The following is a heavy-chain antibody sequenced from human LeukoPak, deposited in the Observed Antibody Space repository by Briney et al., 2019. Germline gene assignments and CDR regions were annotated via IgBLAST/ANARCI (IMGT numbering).Heavy chain of an antibody. V-gene: IGHV3-7*01. CDR1: GFTFSSYS. J-gene: IGHJ4*02. D-gene: IGHD3-22*01. CDR3: ANSRYDSSGYYGIIGY. Sequence: GGSLRLSCEASGFTFSSYSMNWVRQAPGKGLEWVANIKQDGSEKYYVDSVKGRFTISRDNAKNSLYLQMNSLRAEDTAVYYCANSRYDSSGYYGIIGYWGQGTLVTVSS. CDR2: IKQDGSEK.